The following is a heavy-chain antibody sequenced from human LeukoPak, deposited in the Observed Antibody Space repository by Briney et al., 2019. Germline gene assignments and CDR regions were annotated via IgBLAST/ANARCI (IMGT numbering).Heavy chain of an antibody. D-gene: IGHD3-22*01. CDR3: ARYYYDSSGYYCYFDY. V-gene: IGHV3-7*04. J-gene: IGHJ4*02. Sequence: PGGSLRLSCAASGFTLSSYWMSWVRQAPGKGLEWVANIKQDGSEKYYVDSVKGRFTISRDNAKNSLYLQMNSLRAEDTAVYYCARYYYDSSGYYCYFDYWGQGTLVTVSS. CDR1: GFTLSSYW. CDR2: IKQDGSEK.